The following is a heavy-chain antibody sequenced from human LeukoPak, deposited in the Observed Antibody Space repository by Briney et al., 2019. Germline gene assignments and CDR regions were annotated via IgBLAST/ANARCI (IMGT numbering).Heavy chain of an antibody. J-gene: IGHJ4*02. CDR2: ISYDGSNK. CDR3: ARAPRYYYDSSGYYYLTHFDY. V-gene: IGHV3-30*04. D-gene: IGHD3-22*01. Sequence: PGGSLRLSCAASGFTFSSYAMHWVRQAPGKGLEWGAVISYDGSNKYYADSVKGRFTISRDNSKNTLYLQMNSLRAEDTAVYYCARAPRYYYDSSGYYYLTHFDYWGQGTLVTVSS. CDR1: GFTFSSYA.